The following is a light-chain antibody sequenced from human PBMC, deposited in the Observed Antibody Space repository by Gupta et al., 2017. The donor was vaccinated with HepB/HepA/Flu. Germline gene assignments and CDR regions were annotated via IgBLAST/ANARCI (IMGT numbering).Light chain of an antibody. CDR3: NSYTSSNIVV. CDR2: DVS. J-gene: IGLJ2*01. CDR1: SSDVGGYNY. Sequence: SALTQPASVSGSPVPSITISCTGTSSDVGGYNYVSWYQQHPGKAPKLMIYDVSNRPSGVSNLFSGSKSGNTASLTISGLQAEDEADYYCNSYTSSNIVVFGGGTKLTVL. V-gene: IGLV2-14*03.